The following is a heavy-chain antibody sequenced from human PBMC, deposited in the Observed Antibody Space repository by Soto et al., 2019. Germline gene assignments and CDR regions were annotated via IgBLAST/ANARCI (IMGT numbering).Heavy chain of an antibody. V-gene: IGHV3-15*01. J-gene: IGHJ4*02. CDR2: IKSKSDGGTT. CDR1: GFIFSNAW. CDR3: TTGWSSKDY. Sequence: EVQLVESGGGLVKPGGSPRLSCAASGFIFSNAWMNWVRQTPGKGLEWVGRIKSKSDGGTTDYAAPVKGRFVISRDDSKNMLYLQVSSLKIEDTAVYYCTTGWSSKDYWGQGTLVTVSS. D-gene: IGHD6-13*01.